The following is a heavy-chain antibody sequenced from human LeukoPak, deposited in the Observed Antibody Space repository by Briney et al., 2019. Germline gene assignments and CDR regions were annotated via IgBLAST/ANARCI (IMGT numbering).Heavy chain of an antibody. D-gene: IGHD6-19*01. J-gene: IGHJ4*02. CDR2: ISGSGGST. Sequence: GGSLRLSCVGSGFIFSSYAMTWVRQAPGKGLEWVSGISGSGGSTYNADSVKGRFTISRDNSKNTLYLQVNSLRAEDTAVYYCAKSRSIAVADSFDYWGQGTPVTVSS. CDR3: AKSRSIAVADSFDY. CDR1: GFIFSSYA. V-gene: IGHV3-23*01.